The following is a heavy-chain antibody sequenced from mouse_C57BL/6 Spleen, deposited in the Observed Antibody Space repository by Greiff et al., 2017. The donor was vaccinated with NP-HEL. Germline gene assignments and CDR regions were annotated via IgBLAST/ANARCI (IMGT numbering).Heavy chain of an antibody. D-gene: IGHD1-1*01. CDR2: INPNNGGT. J-gene: IGHJ1*03. CDR1: GYTFTDYN. V-gene: IGHV1-22*01. Sequence: DVQLQESGPELVKPGASVKMSCKASGYTFTDYNMHWVKQSHGKSLEWIGYINPNNGGTSYNQKFKGKATLTVNKSSSTAYMELRSLTSEDSAVYYCARHGSSYRYFDVWGTGTTVTVSS. CDR3: ARHGSSYRYFDV.